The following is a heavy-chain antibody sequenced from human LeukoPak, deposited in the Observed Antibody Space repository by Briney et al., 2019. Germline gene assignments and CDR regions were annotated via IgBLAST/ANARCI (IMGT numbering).Heavy chain of an antibody. V-gene: IGHV4-39*01. CDR2: IYYSGST. D-gene: IGHD3-22*01. J-gene: IGHJ4*02. CDR1: GGSISSSSYY. Sequence: SETLSLXCTVSGGSISSSSYYWGWSRQPPGKGPEWIGSIYYSGSTYYNPSLKSRVTISVDTSKNQFSLKLSSVTAADTAVYYCAGTMIVVKTGFDYWGQGTLVTVSS. CDR3: AGTMIVVKTGFDY.